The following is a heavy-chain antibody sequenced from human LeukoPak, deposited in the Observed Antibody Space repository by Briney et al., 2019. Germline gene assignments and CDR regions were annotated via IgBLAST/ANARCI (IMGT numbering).Heavy chain of an antibody. D-gene: IGHD4-23*01. Sequence: SETLSLTCTVSGGSISSGGYYWSWIRQHPGKGLEWIGYIYYSGSTYYNPSLKSRVTISVDTSKNQFSLKLSSVTAADTAVYYCARINIEGGNPSANFDYWGQGTLVTVSS. CDR1: GGSISSGGYY. J-gene: IGHJ4*02. CDR3: ARINIEGGNPSANFDY. CDR2: IYYSGST. V-gene: IGHV4-31*03.